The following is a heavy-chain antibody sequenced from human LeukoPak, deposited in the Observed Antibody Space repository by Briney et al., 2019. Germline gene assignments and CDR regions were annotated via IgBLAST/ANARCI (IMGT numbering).Heavy chain of an antibody. CDR3: AREGFGAFDI. CDR1: GYTFSSYD. D-gene: IGHD3-10*01. CDR2: INTNTGNP. V-gene: IGHV7-4-1*02. J-gene: IGHJ3*02. Sequence: ASVKVSCKASGYTFSSYDFNWVRQATGQGLEWMGWINTNTGNPTYAQGFTGRFVFSLDTSVSTAYLQISSLKAEDTAVYYCAREGFGAFDIWGQGTMVTVSS.